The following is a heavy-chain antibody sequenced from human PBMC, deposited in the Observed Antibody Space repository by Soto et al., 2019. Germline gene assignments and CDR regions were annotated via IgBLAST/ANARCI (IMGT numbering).Heavy chain of an antibody. CDR3: ARQTGAFGYYFDS. V-gene: IGHV4-39*01. CDR2: VYHTGNT. Sequence: QVRLQESGPGLVKPSETLSLACSVSGGSISSNLYYWGWVRQPPGQGLEWLGAVYHTGNTWYNPSLKRRIIISVDTSKSQFSLQLKSVSASDTAIYYGARQTGAFGYYFDSWGPVLLVTISS. D-gene: IGHD3-3*01. J-gene: IGHJ4*02. CDR1: GGSISSNLYY.